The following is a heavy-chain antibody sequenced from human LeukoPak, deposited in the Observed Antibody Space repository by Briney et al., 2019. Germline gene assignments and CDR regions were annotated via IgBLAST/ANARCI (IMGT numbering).Heavy chain of an antibody. V-gene: IGHV3-33*01. CDR3: ARAVGPYDF. J-gene: IGHJ4*02. CDR1: GFTFSTYG. Sequence: TGRSLRLSCAASGFTFSTYGIHWVRQAPGKGLEWVAVIWSDGSHKYYADSVKARFTISRDNSKNTLYLQMNSLRAEDTAVYYCARAVGPYDFWGQGTLVTVSS. D-gene: IGHD3-10*01. CDR2: IWSDGSHK.